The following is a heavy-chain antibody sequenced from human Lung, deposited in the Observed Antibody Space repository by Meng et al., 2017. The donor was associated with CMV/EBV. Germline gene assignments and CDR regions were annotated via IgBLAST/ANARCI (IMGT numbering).Heavy chain of an antibody. D-gene: IGHD3-10*01. Sequence: QWQVRASVPEPAKPLSTMSFTCAVSGDSCTNHNWWAWVRQPPGKGLECIEEITHRGSSAYNPSLKSRVSMSLDKFKHQFSLKLASVTAAYTAVYHCLRRSGGSVWGQGTLVTVFS. J-gene: IGHJ1*01. CDR1: GDSCTNHNW. V-gene: IGHV4-4*02. CDR2: ITHRGSS. CDR3: LRRSGGSV.